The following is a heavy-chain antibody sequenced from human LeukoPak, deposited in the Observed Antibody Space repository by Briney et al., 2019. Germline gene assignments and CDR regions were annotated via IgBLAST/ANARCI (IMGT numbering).Heavy chain of an antibody. CDR3: ARVFHDSSGYPFDY. J-gene: IGHJ4*02. V-gene: IGHV4-59*01. D-gene: IGHD3-22*01. Sequence: PSETLSRTCTVSGVSISSYYWIWLRPPPGKGLEWIGYTYYSGNTNCNPSLKSRVTISVDTSKNQFSLKVNFVTAADTAVYYCARVFHDSSGYPFDYWGQGTLVTVSS. CDR1: GVSISSYY. CDR2: TYYSGNT.